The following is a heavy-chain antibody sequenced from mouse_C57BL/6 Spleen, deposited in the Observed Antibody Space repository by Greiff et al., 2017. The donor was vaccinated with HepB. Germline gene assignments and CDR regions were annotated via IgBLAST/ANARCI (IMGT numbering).Heavy chain of an antibody. CDR2: ISYDGSN. J-gene: IGHJ4*01. Sequence: VQLQQSGPGLVKPSQSLSLTCSVTGYSITSGYYWNWIRQFPGNKLEWMGYISYDGSNNYNPSLKNRISITRDTSKNQFFLKLNSVTTEDTATYYCVGLSYAMDYWGQGTSVTVSS. V-gene: IGHV3-6*01. CDR3: VGLSYAMDY. D-gene: IGHD4-1*01. CDR1: GYSITSGYY.